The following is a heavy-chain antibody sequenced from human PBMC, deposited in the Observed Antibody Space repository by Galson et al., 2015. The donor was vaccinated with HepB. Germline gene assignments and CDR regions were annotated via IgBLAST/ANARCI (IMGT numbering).Heavy chain of an antibody. CDR1: GFTFSSYG. V-gene: IGHV3-33*01. Sequence: SLRLSCAASGFTFSSYGMHWVRQAPGKGLEWVAVIWYDGSNKYYADSVKGRFTISRDNSKNTLYLQMNSLRAEDTAVYYCAREPTWQQLVADYWGQGTLVTVSS. CDR2: IWYDGSNK. J-gene: IGHJ4*02. D-gene: IGHD6-13*01. CDR3: AREPTWQQLVADY.